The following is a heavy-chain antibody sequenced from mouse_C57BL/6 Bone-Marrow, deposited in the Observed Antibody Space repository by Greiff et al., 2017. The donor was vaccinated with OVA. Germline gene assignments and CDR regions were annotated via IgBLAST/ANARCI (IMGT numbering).Heavy chain of an antibody. D-gene: IGHD2-3*01. Sequence: EVQLQQSGAELVRPGASVKLSCTASGFNIKDDYMHWVKQRPEQGLEWIGWIDPENGDTEYASKFQGKATITADTSSNTAYLQLSSLTSGDTAVYYCTTYDGSFAYWGQGTLVTVSA. J-gene: IGHJ3*01. CDR2: IDPENGDT. CDR3: TTYDGSFAY. CDR1: GFNIKDDY. V-gene: IGHV14-4*01.